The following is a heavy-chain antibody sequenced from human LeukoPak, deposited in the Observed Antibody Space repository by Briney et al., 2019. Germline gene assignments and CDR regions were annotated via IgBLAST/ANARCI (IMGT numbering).Heavy chain of an antibody. D-gene: IGHD3-22*01. J-gene: IGHJ3*02. CDR1: GGSISSSSYY. V-gene: IGHV4-39*01. CDR2: IYYSGST. Sequence: SETLSLTCTVSGGSISSSSYYWGWIRQPPGKGLEWIGSIYYSGSTYYNPSLKSRVTISVDTSKNQFSLKLSSVTAADTAVYYCARLNYYDSSGYYYHVLWAFDIWGQGTMVTVSS. CDR3: ARLNYYDSSGYYYHVLWAFDI.